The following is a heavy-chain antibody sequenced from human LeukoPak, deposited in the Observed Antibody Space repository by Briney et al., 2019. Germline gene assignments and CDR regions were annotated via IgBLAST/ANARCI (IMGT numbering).Heavy chain of an antibody. Sequence: RGSLRLSCAASGFTFRSYWMTWVRQYPGKGLEWVANIKQDGSETYYADSVKGRFTISRDNAKRSLYLQMNSLRAEGTAVYYCARDGELGSPADAFDIWGQGTMVTVSS. V-gene: IGHV3-7*01. CDR3: ARDGELGSPADAFDI. CDR1: GFTFRSYW. J-gene: IGHJ3*02. D-gene: IGHD1-26*01. CDR2: IKQDGSET.